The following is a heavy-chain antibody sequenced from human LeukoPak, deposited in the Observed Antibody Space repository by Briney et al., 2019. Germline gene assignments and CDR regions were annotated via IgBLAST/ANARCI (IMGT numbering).Heavy chain of an antibody. CDR2: ISAYNGNT. D-gene: IGHD2-2*01. Sequence: ASVKVSCKASGYTFTSYGISWVRQAPGQGLEWMGWISAYNGNTNYAQKLQGRVTMTTDTSTSTAYMELRSLRFDDTAVCYCAREREPLYCSSTSCYNWFDPWGQGTLVTVSS. CDR3: AREREPLYCSSTSCYNWFDP. CDR1: GYTFTSYG. J-gene: IGHJ5*02. V-gene: IGHV1-18*01.